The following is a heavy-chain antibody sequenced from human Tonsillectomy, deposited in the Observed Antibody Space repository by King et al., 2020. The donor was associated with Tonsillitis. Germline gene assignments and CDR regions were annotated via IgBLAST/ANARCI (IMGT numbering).Heavy chain of an antibody. D-gene: IGHD3-16*01. V-gene: IGHV1-2*02. CDR3: AGGWKFMTFDY. CDR2: INPNSGGT. J-gene: IGHJ4*02. Sequence: QLVQSGAEVKKPGASVKVSCKTSVYTFTGYFLHWVRQAPGQGLEWMGWINPNSGGTNYGQKFQGRVTMTRDTSISTAYMELSRLRSNDTAVYYCAGGWKFMTFDYWGQGTLVTVSS. CDR1: VYTFTGYF.